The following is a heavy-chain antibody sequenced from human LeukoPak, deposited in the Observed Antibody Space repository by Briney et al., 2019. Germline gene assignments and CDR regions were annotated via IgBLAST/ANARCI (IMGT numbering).Heavy chain of an antibody. D-gene: IGHD6-13*01. CDR2: IYPGDSDS. CDR1: VYSFTNYW. CDR3: ARWAAEDTGLDY. V-gene: IGHV5-51*01. Sequence: GASLQISSKGSVYSFTNYWIAWVRRMPGKGLEWMGIIYPGDSDSRYSPSFQGQVTFSADKSISTAYLQWSSLKASDTAMYYCARWAAEDTGLDYWGRGALVTVSS. J-gene: IGHJ4*02.